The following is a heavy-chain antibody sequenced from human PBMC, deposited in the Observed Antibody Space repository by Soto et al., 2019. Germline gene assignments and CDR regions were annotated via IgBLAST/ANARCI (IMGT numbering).Heavy chain of an antibody. V-gene: IGHV1-69*13. J-gene: IGHJ5*02. D-gene: IGHD4-17*01. CDR3: ARGIDGAYIHGDNCFGP. Sequence: SVKVSCKASGGTFSSYAISWVRQAPGQGLEWMGGIIPIFGTANYAQKFQGRVTITADESTSTAYMELSSLRSEDTAVYYCARGIDGAYIHGDNCFGPWGQGTLVTVSS. CDR2: IIPIFGTA. CDR1: GGTFSSYA.